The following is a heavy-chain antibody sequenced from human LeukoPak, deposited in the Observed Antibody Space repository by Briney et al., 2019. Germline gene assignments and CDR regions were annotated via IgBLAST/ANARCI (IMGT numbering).Heavy chain of an antibody. Sequence: ASVKVSCKASGYTFTGYYMHWVRQAPGQGLEWMGWINPNSGGTNYAQKFQGWVTMTRDTSISTAYMELSRLRSDDTAVYYCASITIFGVVNDYWGQGTLVTVSS. CDR3: ASITIFGVVNDY. V-gene: IGHV1-2*04. CDR2: INPNSGGT. D-gene: IGHD3-3*01. J-gene: IGHJ4*02. CDR1: GYTFTGYY.